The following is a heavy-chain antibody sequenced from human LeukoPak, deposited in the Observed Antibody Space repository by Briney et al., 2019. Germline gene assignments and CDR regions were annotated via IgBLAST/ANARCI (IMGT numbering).Heavy chain of an antibody. CDR1: GFTFSSYW. V-gene: IGHV3-7*01. CDR3: AREFSDFWSGYYLDY. Sequence: GGSLRLSCAASGFTFSSYWMSWVRQAPGKWLEWVANIKQDGSEKYYVDSVKGRFTISRDNAKNSLYLQMNSLRAEETAVYYCAREFSDFWSGYYLDYWGQGTLVTVSS. D-gene: IGHD3-3*01. J-gene: IGHJ4*02. CDR2: IKQDGSEK.